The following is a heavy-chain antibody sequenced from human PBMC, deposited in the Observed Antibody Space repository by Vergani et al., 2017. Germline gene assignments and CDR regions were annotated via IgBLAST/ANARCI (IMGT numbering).Heavy chain of an antibody. CDR1: GGSISSYY. CDR3: ARVGLAAAGKAFQH. CDR2: IYYSGST. Sequence: QVQLQESGPGLVKPSETLSLTCTVSGGSISSYYWSWIRQPPGKGLEWIGYIYYSGSTNYNPSLKSRVTISVDTSKNQFSLKLSSVTAADTAVYYCARVGLAAAGKAFQHWGQGTLVTVSS. J-gene: IGHJ1*01. D-gene: IGHD6-13*01. V-gene: IGHV4-59*01.